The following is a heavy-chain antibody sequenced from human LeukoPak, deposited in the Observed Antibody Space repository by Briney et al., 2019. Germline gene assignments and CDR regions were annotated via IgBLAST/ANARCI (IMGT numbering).Heavy chain of an antibody. CDR2: IYSGGST. D-gene: IGHD3-3*01. Sequence: GGSLRLSCAASGFTVSSNYMSWVRQAPGKGLEWGSVIYSGGSTYYADSVKGRFTISRDNSKNTLYLQMDSLGAEDTAVYYCASGVVNYYYYYMDVWGKGTMVTVSS. J-gene: IGHJ6*03. CDR3: ASGVVNYYYYYMDV. V-gene: IGHV3-66*02. CDR1: GFTVSSNY.